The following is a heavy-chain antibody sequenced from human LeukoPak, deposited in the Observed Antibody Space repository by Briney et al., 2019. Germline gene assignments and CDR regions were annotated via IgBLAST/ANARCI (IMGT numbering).Heavy chain of an antibody. CDR2: ISAYNGNT. J-gene: IGHJ4*02. CDR1: GYTFTSYG. CDR3: ARNPALLWFGEGGYFDY. D-gene: IGHD3-10*01. Sequence: ASVKVSCKASGYTFTSYGISWVRQAPGQGLEWMGLISAYNGNTNYAQKLQGRVTMTTDTSTSTAYMELRSLRSDDTAVYYCARNPALLWFGEGGYFDYWGQGTLVTVSS. V-gene: IGHV1-18*01.